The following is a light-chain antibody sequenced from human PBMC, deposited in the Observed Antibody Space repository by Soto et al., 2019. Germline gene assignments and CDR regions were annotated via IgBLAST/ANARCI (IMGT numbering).Light chain of an antibody. Sequence: EIVLTQSPDTLSLSPGERATLSCRASQSVSSYLAWHQQKPGQAPRLLISGASSRATGIPDRFSGSESGTDFTLTISRLEPEDFAVYYCQQYGSSPFTFGPGTKVDIK. V-gene: IGKV3-20*01. CDR1: QSVSSY. J-gene: IGKJ3*01. CDR3: QQYGSSPFT. CDR2: GAS.